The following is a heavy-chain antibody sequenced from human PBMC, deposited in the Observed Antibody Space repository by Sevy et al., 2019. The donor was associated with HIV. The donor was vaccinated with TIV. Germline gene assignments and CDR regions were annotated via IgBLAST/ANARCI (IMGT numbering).Heavy chain of an antibody. V-gene: IGHV3-23*01. J-gene: IGHJ4*02. CDR3: AKDSGISAQIVVALRY. Sequence: GGSLRLTCADSGVTFSSYAMSWVRQAPGKGLEWVSTISGHGGSTYYAGAVKGRSTISRDNSKKMVYLQMNSLRAEDTAVYYCAKDSGISAQIVVALRYWGQGTQVTVSS. CDR1: GVTFSSYA. D-gene: IGHD3-22*01. CDR2: ISGHGGST.